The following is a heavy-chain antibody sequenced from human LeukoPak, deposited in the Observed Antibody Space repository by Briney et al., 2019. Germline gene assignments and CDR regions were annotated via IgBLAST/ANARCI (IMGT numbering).Heavy chain of an antibody. J-gene: IGHJ4*02. CDR1: GFTFSSYA. Sequence: GGSLRLSCAASGFTFSSYAMSWVRQAPGKGLEWVSAISGSGGSTYYADSVKGRFTISRDNSKNTLYLQMNSLRAEDTAVYYCAKGGTDYYDSSGYYLIDYWGQGTLVTVSP. CDR2: ISGSGGST. V-gene: IGHV3-23*01. CDR3: AKGGTDYYDSSGYYLIDY. D-gene: IGHD3-22*01.